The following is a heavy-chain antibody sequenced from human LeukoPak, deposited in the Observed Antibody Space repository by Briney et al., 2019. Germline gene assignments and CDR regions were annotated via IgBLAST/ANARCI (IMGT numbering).Heavy chain of an antibody. CDR2: FHPEDGET. V-gene: IGHV1-24*01. D-gene: IGHD6-19*01. Sequence: ASVKVSCKVSGYTLTELPMHWVRQAPGKGLEWIGGFHPEDGETIYAQKFQGRGTMSEDTSTDTAYMELSSLRSEDTAVYYCATDPGTYSSGWYYFDYSGQGTLVTVSS. CDR1: GYTLTELP. J-gene: IGHJ4*02. CDR3: ATDPGTYSSGWYYFDY.